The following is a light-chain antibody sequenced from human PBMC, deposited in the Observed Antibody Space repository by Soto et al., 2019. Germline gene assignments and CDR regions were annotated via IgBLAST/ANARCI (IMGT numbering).Light chain of an antibody. J-gene: IGKJ5*01. Sequence: DIQMTQSPSTLSASVGDRVTITCRASQSISSWLAWYQQKPGKAPKLLIYDASSLESGVPSRFSGSGSGTEFTLTISSLQPDDVATYYCQQYNSYSITFGQWTLLE. CDR1: QSISSW. CDR3: QQYNSYSIT. V-gene: IGKV1-5*01. CDR2: DAS.